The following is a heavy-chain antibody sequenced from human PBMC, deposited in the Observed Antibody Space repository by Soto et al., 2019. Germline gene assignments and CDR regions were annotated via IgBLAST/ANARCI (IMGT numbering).Heavy chain of an antibody. CDR3: ARDWNPRGYSGFRRYYFDE. Sequence: ASVKVSCKASGGTFRSYAISWVRQAPGQGLEWMGWISAYNGNTNYAQKLQGRVTMTTDTSTSTAYMELRSLRSDDTAVYYCARDWNPRGYSGFRRYYFDEWGQGTLVTVSS. J-gene: IGHJ4*02. D-gene: IGHD5-12*01. CDR2: ISAYNGNT. CDR1: GGTFRSYA. V-gene: IGHV1-18*01.